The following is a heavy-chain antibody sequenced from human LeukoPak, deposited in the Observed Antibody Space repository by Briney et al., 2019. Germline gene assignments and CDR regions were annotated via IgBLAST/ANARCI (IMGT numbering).Heavy chain of an antibody. V-gene: IGHV4-39*07. CDR2: IYYSGST. D-gene: IGHD3-22*01. J-gene: IGHJ4*02. Sequence: SETLSLTCTVSGGSISSYYWGWIRQPPGKGLEWIGSIYYSGSTYYNPSLKSRVTISVDTSKNQFSLKLSSVTAADTAVYYCARSPEAPYYYDSSGYWRGYFDYWGQGTLVTVSS. CDR1: GGSISSYY. CDR3: ARSPEAPYYYDSSGYWRGYFDY.